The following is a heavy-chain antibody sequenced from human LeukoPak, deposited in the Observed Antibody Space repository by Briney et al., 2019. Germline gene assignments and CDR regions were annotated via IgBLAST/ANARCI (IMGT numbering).Heavy chain of an antibody. V-gene: IGHV1-46*01. CDR2: INPSGGST. CDR1: GYTFTSYY. D-gene: IGHD6-19*01. Sequence: VSVKVSCKASGYTFTSYYIHWVRQAPGQGLEWMGIINPSGGSTSYAQKFQGRVTMTRDTSTSTVYMELSSLRSEDTAVYYCARDRGWLVFDYWGQGTLVTVSS. CDR3: ARDRGWLVFDY. J-gene: IGHJ4*02.